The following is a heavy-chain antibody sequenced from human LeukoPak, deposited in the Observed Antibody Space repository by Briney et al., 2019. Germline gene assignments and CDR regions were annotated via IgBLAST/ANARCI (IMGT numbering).Heavy chain of an antibody. CDR3: ARGLDYPDTFDI. V-gene: IGHV4-39*07. Sequence: PSETLSLTCTVSGVSISSSNSYWGWIRQPPEKGLEWIGKINHSGSTNYNTSLKSRVTISVDTSKNQFSLKLSSVAAADTAVYYCARGLDYPDTFDIWGQGTMVTVSS. D-gene: IGHD3/OR15-3a*01. CDR2: INHSGST. CDR1: GVSISSSNSY. J-gene: IGHJ3*02.